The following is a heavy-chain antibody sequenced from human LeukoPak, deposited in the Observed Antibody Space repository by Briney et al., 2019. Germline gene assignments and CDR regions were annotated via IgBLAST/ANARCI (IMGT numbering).Heavy chain of an antibody. J-gene: IGHJ3*02. CDR1: GYTFTSYY. V-gene: IGHV1-46*01. CDR2: INPSGGSA. CDR3: ARDMTTVTTSFEAFDI. Sequence: GASVKVSCKASGYTFTSYYMHWVRQAPGQGLEWMGIINPSGGSASYAQKFQGSVTMTRDTSTSTVYMELSSLRSEDTAVYYCARDMTTVTTSFEAFDIWGQGTMVTVSS. D-gene: IGHD4-17*01.